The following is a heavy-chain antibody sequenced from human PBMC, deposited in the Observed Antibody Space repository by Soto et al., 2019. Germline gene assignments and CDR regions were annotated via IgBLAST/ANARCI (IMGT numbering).Heavy chain of an antibody. V-gene: IGHV3-23*01. CDR2: VSGGGGST. J-gene: IGHJ3*02. Sequence: VHLLESGGGLVQPGGSLRLSCAASGLTFSSYAMNWVRQAPGKGLEWVSGVSGGGGSTYYADSVKGRFTISRDNSKNTLYLQMNSLRAEDTAVYYCAKDSSGYSYDHNAFDIWGQGTMVTVSS. CDR3: AKDSSGYSYDHNAFDI. D-gene: IGHD5-18*01. CDR1: GLTFSSYA.